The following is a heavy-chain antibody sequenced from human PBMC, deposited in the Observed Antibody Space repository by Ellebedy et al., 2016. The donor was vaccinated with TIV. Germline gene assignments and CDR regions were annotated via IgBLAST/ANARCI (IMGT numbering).Heavy chain of an antibody. CDR1: GFTFSSYS. CDR2: ISSSSSYI. Sequence: GESLKISCAASGFTFSSYSMNWVRQAPGKGLEWVSSISSSSSYIYYADSVKGRFTISRDNAKNSLYLQMNSLRAEDTAVYYCARDCPPPNYDFWSGYYDYWGQGTLVTVSS. V-gene: IGHV3-21*01. D-gene: IGHD3-3*01. CDR3: ARDCPPPNYDFWSGYYDY. J-gene: IGHJ4*02.